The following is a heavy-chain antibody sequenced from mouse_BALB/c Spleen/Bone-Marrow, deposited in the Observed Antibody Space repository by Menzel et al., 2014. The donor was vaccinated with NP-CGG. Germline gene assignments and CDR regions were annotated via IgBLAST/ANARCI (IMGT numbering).Heavy chain of an antibody. CDR3: ARTHYYGWFDS. V-gene: IGHV3-8*02. J-gene: IGHJ2*01. CDR1: GDSITSGY. Sequence: EVKVVESGPSLVKPSQTLSLTCSVTGDSITSGYWNWIRKFPGNKLEYMGFISYSGGTYYNPSLRSRISITRDTSKNQYYLQLNSVTTEDTATYFCARTHYYGWFDSWGQGTTLTVSS. CDR2: ISYSGGT. D-gene: IGHD1-2*01.